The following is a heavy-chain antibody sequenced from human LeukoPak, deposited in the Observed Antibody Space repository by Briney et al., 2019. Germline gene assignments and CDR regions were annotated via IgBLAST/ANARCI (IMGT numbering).Heavy chain of an antibody. CDR3: ARGSKNFLIAAAGTQTYY. D-gene: IGHD6-13*01. Sequence: ASVKVSCKASGYTFTSYAMNWVRQAPGQGLEWMGWINTNTGNPTYAQGFTGRFVFSLDTSVSTAYLQISSLKAEDTAVYYCARGSKNFLIAAAGTQTYYWGQGTLVTVSS. J-gene: IGHJ4*02. V-gene: IGHV7-4-1*02. CDR2: INTNTGNP. CDR1: GYTFTSYA.